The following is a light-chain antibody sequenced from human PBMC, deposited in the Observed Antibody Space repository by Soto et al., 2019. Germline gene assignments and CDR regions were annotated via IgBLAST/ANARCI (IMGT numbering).Light chain of an antibody. J-gene: IGKJ1*01. CDR1: QSVSSY. CDR3: QQYNSHSKT. Sequence: EIVLTQSPATLSLSPGERATLSCRASQSVSSYLAWYQQKPGQAPRLLIYGASSRATGIPDRFSGSGSRTDCTLTISRLEPDDFATFYCQQYNSHSKTFGQGTKVDIK. CDR2: GAS. V-gene: IGKV3-11*01.